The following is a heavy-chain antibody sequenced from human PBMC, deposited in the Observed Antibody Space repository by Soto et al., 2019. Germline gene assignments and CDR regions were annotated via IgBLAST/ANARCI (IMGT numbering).Heavy chain of an antibody. V-gene: IGHV3-30-3*01. J-gene: IGHJ5*02. Sequence: SLRLSCAASGFTFSSYAMHWVRQAPGKGLEWVAVISYDGSNKYYADSVKGRFTISRDNSKNTLYLQMNSLRAEDTAVYYCARDGRYCSSTSCLLTGWFDPWGQGTLVTVSS. D-gene: IGHD2-2*01. CDR1: GFTFSSYA. CDR3: ARDGRYCSSTSCLLTGWFDP. CDR2: ISYDGSNK.